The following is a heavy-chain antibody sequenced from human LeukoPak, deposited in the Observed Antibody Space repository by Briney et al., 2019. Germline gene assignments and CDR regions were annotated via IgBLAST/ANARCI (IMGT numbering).Heavy chain of an antibody. CDR3: ARGRGVPYYYDSSGYYPADY. CDR1: GASISSGDYN. V-gene: IGHV4-30-4*02. Sequence: SDTLSLTCTVSGASISSGDYNWSWIRQPPGKGLECIGHIYYSGSTYYNPSLKSRVTISVDTSKNQFSLKLSSVTAADTAVYYCARGRGVPYYYDSSGYYPADYWGQGTLVTVSS. CDR2: IYYSGST. D-gene: IGHD3-22*01. J-gene: IGHJ4*02.